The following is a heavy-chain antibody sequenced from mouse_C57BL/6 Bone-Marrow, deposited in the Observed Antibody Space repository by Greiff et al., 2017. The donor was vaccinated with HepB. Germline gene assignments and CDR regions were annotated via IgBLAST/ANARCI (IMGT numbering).Heavy chain of an antibody. CDR3: ARSTGFYYYAMDY. CDR2: IRNKANGYTT. CDR1: GFTFTDYY. V-gene: IGHV7-3*01. J-gene: IGHJ4*01. Sequence: DVQLVESGGGLVQPGGSLSLSCAASGFTFTDYYMSWVRQPPGKALEWLGFIRNKANGYTTEYSASVKGRFTISRDNSQSILYLQMNALRAEDSATYYCARSTGFYYYAMDYWGQGTSVTVSS.